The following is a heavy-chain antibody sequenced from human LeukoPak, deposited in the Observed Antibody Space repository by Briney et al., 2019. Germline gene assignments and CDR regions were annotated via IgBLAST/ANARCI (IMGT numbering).Heavy chain of an antibody. J-gene: IGHJ4*02. V-gene: IGHV4-59*01. CDR3: ARVSGFWSGFGYFDY. D-gene: IGHD3-3*01. Sequence: SETLSLTCTVSGGSISPYYWSWIRQPPGKGLEWLGYIYYSGNTDYNPSLKSRVTISVDTSKNQFSLKLSSVTAADTAVYYCARVSGFWSGFGYFDYWGQGTLVTVSS. CDR1: GGSISPYY. CDR2: IYYSGNT.